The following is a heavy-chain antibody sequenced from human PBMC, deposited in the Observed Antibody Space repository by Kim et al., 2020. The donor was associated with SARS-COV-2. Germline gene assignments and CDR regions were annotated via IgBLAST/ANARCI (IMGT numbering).Heavy chain of an antibody. J-gene: IGHJ3*02. V-gene: IGHV1-24*01. Sequence: NYAQKFQGRVTMTEETTTDTAYMELSSLRSEDTAVYYCATEILTVGAFDIWGQGTMVTVSS. D-gene: IGHD4-17*01. CDR3: ATEILTVGAFDI.